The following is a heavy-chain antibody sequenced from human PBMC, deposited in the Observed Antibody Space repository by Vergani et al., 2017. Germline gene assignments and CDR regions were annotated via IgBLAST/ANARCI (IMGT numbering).Heavy chain of an antibody. CDR3: ARLYGRDSSGSKYFDY. J-gene: IGHJ4*02. D-gene: IGHD3-22*01. CDR2: LHPADSDT. CDR1: GYSFTNYW. V-gene: IGHV5-51*01. Sequence: EVQLVQSGAEVKKPGESLTISCQISGYSFTNYWIGWVRQMPGKGLEWMGILHPADSDTRYSPSFQGQVTISVDKSISTAYLQRSSLRASDRAMYYCARLYGRDSSGSKYFDYWGQGTLVTVSS.